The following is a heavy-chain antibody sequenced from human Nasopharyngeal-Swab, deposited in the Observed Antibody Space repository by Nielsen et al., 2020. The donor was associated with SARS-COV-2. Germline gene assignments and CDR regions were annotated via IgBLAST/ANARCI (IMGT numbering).Heavy chain of an antibody. Sequence: ASVKVSCKVSGYTLTELSMHWVRQAPGKGLELMGGFDPEDGETIYAQKFQGRVTMTEDTSTDTAYMELSSLRSEDTAVYYCATRGSTSFNWFDPWGQGTLVTVSS. D-gene: IGHD2-2*01. J-gene: IGHJ5*02. CDR1: GYTLTELS. CDR3: ATRGSTSFNWFDP. V-gene: IGHV1-24*01. CDR2: FDPEDGET.